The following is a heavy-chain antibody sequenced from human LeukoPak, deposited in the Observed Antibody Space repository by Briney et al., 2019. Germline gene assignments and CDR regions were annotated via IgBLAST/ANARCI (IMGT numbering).Heavy chain of an antibody. Sequence: PSETLSLTCTVSGGSISSNSDYWGWIRQPPGKGLEWLGNIYYSGNTYYNPSLKSRVTISVDTSKKQFSLKLSSVTAADTAVYYCARASGGDRGYDLYYLDYWGQGSLVTVSS. D-gene: IGHD5-12*01. CDR1: GGSISSNSDY. J-gene: IGHJ4*02. V-gene: IGHV4-39*07. CDR2: IYYSGNT. CDR3: ARASGGDRGYDLYYLDY.